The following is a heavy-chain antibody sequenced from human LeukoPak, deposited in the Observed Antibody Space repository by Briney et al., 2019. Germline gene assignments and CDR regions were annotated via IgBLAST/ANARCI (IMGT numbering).Heavy chain of an antibody. CDR3: ARDGSSGKNRWFDY. J-gene: IGHJ4*02. Sequence: GSSVKVSCKASGGTFSSYAISWVRQAPGQGLEWMGGIIPIFGTANYAQKFQGRVTITADESTSTAYMELSSLRSEDTAVYYCARDGSSGKNRWFDYWGQGTLVTASS. V-gene: IGHV1-69*01. CDR2: IIPIFGTA. CDR1: GGTFSSYA. D-gene: IGHD6-19*01.